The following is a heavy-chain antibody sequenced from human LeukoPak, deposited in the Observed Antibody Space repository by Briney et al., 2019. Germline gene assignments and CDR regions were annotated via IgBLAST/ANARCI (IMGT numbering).Heavy chain of an antibody. Sequence: GGSLRLSCAASGFTFSNAWMSWVRQAPGKGLEWVGRIKSKTDGGTTDYAAPVKGRFTISRGDSKNTLYLQMNSLKTEDTAVYYCTTEQGYCSRTSCYSLYYYYYYGMDVWGQGTTVTVSS. CDR1: GFTFSNAW. J-gene: IGHJ6*02. CDR3: TTEQGYCSRTSCYSLYYYYYYGMDV. D-gene: IGHD2-2*02. CDR2: IKSKTDGGTT. V-gene: IGHV3-15*01.